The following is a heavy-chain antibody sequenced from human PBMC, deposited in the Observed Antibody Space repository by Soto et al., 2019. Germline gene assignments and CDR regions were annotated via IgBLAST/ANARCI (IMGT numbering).Heavy chain of an antibody. CDR2: ISGSGGST. CDR1: EFTFSSYA. V-gene: IGHV3-23*01. D-gene: IGHD6-19*01. Sequence: PGGSLRLSCAASEFTFSSYAMSWVRQAPGKGLEWVSAISGSGGSTYYADSVKGRFTISRDNSKNTLYLQMNSLRAEDTAVYYCAKGGIAVAGTEYYYYYYYMDVWGKGTTVTVSS. CDR3: AKGGIAVAGTEYYYYYYYMDV. J-gene: IGHJ6*03.